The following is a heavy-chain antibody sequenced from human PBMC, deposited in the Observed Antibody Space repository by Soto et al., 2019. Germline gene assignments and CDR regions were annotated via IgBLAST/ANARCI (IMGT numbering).Heavy chain of an antibody. J-gene: IGHJ4*02. Sequence: GGALRVSCAASGFTFSNYWMHWVRQGPGKGLVWVSRINSDETITSYADSVKGRFTISRDNAKNTLYLQMSSLRVEDTALYYCVCFECGRTAVVTAMEANGYWGQGTLVTVSS. CDR1: GFTFSNYW. CDR2: INSDETIT. V-gene: IGHV3-74*01. D-gene: IGHD2-21*02. CDR3: VCFECGRTAVVTAMEANGY.